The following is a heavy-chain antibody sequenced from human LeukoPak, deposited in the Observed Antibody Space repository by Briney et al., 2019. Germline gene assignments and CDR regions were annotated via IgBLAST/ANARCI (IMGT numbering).Heavy chain of an antibody. Sequence: ASVKVSCKASGYTFTSYGISWVRQAPGQRLEWMGWISAYNGNTNYAQKLQGRVTMTTDTSTSTAYMELRSLRSDDTAVYYCARGLGGTENYYYDSSGYYFEDYWGQGTLVTVSS. D-gene: IGHD3-22*01. V-gene: IGHV1-18*01. CDR2: ISAYNGNT. CDR1: GYTFTSYG. CDR3: ARGLGGTENYYYDSSGYYFEDY. J-gene: IGHJ4*02.